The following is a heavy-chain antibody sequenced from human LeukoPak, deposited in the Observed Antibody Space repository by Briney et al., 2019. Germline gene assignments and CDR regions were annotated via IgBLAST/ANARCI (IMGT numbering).Heavy chain of an antibody. CDR2: MSSSSSTI. Sequence: GGSLRLSCAASGFTFSSYSMNWVRQAPGKGLEWVSYMSSSSSTIYYADSVKGRFTISRDNAKNSLYLQMNSLRAEDTAVYYCARDNTYCSNTSCSAYYYYMDVWGKGTTVTVSS. D-gene: IGHD2-2*01. V-gene: IGHV3-48*04. CDR3: ARDNTYCSNTSCSAYYYYMDV. J-gene: IGHJ6*03. CDR1: GFTFSSYS.